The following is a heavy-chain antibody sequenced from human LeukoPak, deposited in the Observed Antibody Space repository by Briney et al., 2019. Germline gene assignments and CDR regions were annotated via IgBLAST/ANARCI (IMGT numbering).Heavy chain of an antibody. CDR3: ARDVGGSGCYYMDYYYYGMDV. D-gene: IGHD3-10*01. CDR2: ISYDGSNK. V-gene: IGHV3-30-3*01. Sequence: GGSLRLSCAASGFTFSSYAMHWVRQAPGKGLEWVAVISYDGSNKYYADSVKGRFTISRDNSKNTLYLQMNSLRAEDTAVYYCARDVGGSGCYYMDYYYYGMDVWGQGTTVTVSS. CDR1: GFTFSSYA. J-gene: IGHJ6*02.